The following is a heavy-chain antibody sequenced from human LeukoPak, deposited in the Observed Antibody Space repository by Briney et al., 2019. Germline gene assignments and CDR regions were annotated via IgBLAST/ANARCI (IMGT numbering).Heavy chain of an antibody. V-gene: IGHV4-34*01. Sequence: PSETLSLTCAVYDGSFSGYYWSWIRQPSGKGLEWIGEINDSGSTNYNPSLKSRFTISVDTSKNQFSLKLSFVTAADTAVYYCARGYDCSSSSCYNLFDLWGQGTLVTVSS. D-gene: IGHD2-2*02. J-gene: IGHJ4*02. CDR1: DGSFSGYY. CDR2: INDSGST. CDR3: ARGYDCSSSSCYNLFDL.